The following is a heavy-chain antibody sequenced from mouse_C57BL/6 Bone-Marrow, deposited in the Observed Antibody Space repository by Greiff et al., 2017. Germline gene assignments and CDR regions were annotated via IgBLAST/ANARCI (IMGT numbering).Heavy chain of an antibody. CDR2: ISSGSSTI. CDR1: GFTFSDYG. D-gene: IGHD4-1*01. J-gene: IGHJ1*03. Sequence: EVKLVESGGGLVKPGGSLKLSCAASGFTFSDYGMHWVRQAPEKGLEWVAYISSGSSTIYYADTVKGRFTISRDNAKNTLFLKMTSLGAEDTAMYYCARGELGEYFDVWGTGTAVTVPS. CDR3: ARGELGEYFDV. V-gene: IGHV5-17*01.